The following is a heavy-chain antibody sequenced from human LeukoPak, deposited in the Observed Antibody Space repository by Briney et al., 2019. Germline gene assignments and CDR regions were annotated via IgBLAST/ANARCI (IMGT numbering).Heavy chain of an antibody. CDR1: GFTFSSYE. J-gene: IGHJ6*02. Sequence: GSRRLSCAASGFTFSSYEMNWVRQAPGKGLEWVSYISSSGTTIYYADSVKGRFTISRDNAKNSLYLQMNSLRAEDTAVYYCAREMATILPGMDVWGQGTRDSVSS. D-gene: IGHD5-24*01. CDR2: ISSSGTTI. CDR3: AREMATILPGMDV. V-gene: IGHV3-48*03.